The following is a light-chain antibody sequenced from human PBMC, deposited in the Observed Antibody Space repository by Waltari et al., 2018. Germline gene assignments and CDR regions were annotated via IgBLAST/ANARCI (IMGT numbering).Light chain of an antibody. J-gene: IGKJ2*01. V-gene: IGKV3-20*01. CDR2: GAS. CDR1: QSLSKRY. CDR3: QQYGSSVMYT. Sequence: VLTQSPGTLSLSPGERVTLSCRASQSLSKRYLAWYQQKPGQAPRLLMYGASSRAAGIPDMFSGSGSGTDFTLTISRLEPEDFAMYYCQQYGSSVMYTFGQGTKLDIK.